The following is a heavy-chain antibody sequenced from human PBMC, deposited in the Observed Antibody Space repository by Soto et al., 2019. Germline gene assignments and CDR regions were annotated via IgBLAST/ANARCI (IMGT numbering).Heavy chain of an antibody. V-gene: IGHV1-8*01. CDR1: GYTFTSYD. Sequence: ASVKVSCKASGYTFTSYDINWVRQATGQGLEWMGWMNPNSGNTGYAQKFQGRVTMTRNTSISTAYMEVSSLRSEDTAVYYCARAGDSSSWYDYYGMDVWGQGTTVTVSS. CDR3: ARAGDSSSWYDYYGMDV. CDR2: MNPNSGNT. J-gene: IGHJ6*02. D-gene: IGHD6-13*01.